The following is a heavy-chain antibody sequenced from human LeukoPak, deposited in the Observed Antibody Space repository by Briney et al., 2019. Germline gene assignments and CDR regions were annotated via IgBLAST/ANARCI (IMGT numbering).Heavy chain of an antibody. CDR1: GFTFSSYA. CDR2: ISGSGGST. D-gene: IGHD3-9*01. V-gene: IGHV3-23*01. Sequence: PGGSLRLSCAASGFTFSSYAMSWVRQAPGKGLEWVSAISGSGGSTYYADSVKGRFTISRDNSKNTLYLQMNSLKAEDTGVYYCVKDQGTFDWLVYCFDYWGQGAQVTVSS. CDR3: VKDQGTFDWLVYCFDY. J-gene: IGHJ4*02.